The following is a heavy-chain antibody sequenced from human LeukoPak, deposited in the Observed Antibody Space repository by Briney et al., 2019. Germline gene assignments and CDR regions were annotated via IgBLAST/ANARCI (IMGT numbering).Heavy chain of an antibody. V-gene: IGHV4-30-2*01. D-gene: IGHD4-23*01. CDR3: ARGPPIPDYGDNSLDY. Sequence: SETLSLTCAVSGGSISSGGYSWSWIRQPPGKGLEWIGEINHSGSTNYNPSLKSRVTISVDMSKNQFSLKLSSVTAADTAVYYCARGPPIPDYGDNSLDYWGQGTLVTVSS. CDR1: GGSISSGGYS. J-gene: IGHJ4*02. CDR2: INHSGST.